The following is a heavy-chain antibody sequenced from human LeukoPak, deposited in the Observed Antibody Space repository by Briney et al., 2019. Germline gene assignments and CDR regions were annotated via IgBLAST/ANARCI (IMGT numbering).Heavy chain of an antibody. CDR3: AKAATFYYGSDL. V-gene: IGHV3-7*03. CDR2: IKQDGSEK. Sequence: GGSLRLSCVGSGFTFSSYWMKWVRQAPGKGPEWVANIKQDGSEKYYVDSVKGRFTISRDDSKNTLYLQMNRLRAEDTALYYCAKAATFYYGSDLWGQGILVAVSS. D-gene: IGHD3-10*01. CDR1: GFTFSSYW. J-gene: IGHJ4*02.